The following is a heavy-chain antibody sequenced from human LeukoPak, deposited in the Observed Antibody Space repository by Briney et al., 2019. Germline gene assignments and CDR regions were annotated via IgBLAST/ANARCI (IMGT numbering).Heavy chain of an antibody. Sequence: GGSLRLSCAASGFTFSSYSMNWVRQAPGKGLGWVSYISSSSSTIYYADSVKGRFTISRDNAKNSLYLQMNSLRDEDTAVYYCARDRDDILTGYPCFDPWGQGTLVTVSS. V-gene: IGHV3-48*02. CDR2: ISSSSSTI. D-gene: IGHD3-9*01. CDR3: ARDRDDILTGYPCFDP. J-gene: IGHJ5*02. CDR1: GFTFSSYS.